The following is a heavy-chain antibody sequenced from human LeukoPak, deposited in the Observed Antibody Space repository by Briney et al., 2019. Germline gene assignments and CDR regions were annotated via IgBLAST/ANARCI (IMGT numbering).Heavy chain of an antibody. V-gene: IGHV4-59*01. CDR1: GDFITAYY. J-gene: IGHJ4*02. CDR2: VYYSGST. D-gene: IGHD7-27*01. CDR3: ASNTGTVFDY. Sequence: SETLSLTCTVSGDFITAYYWSWIRQPPGKGLEWIGYVYYSGSTEYNPSLRSRVTISLEMSKRQFSLNLTSVTAADTAVYYCASNTGTVFDYWGQGALVTVSS.